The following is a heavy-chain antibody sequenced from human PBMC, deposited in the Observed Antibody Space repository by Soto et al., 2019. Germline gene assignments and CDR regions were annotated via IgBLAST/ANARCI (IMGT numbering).Heavy chain of an antibody. CDR1: GFTFSSYS. CDR3: TRLTGPFDI. V-gene: IGHV3-21*04. Sequence: PGGSLRLSCAASGFTFSSYSMNWVRQAPGKGLEWVSSISSSSSYIYYADSVKGRFTISRDDSKNTAYLQMNSLKTEDTAVYYCTRLTGPFDIWGQGTMVTVSS. CDR2: ISSSSSYI. J-gene: IGHJ3*02. D-gene: IGHD3-16*01.